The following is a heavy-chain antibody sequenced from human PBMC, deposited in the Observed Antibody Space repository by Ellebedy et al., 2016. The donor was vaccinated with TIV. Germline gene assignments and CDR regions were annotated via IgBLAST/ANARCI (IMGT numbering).Heavy chain of an antibody. CDR3: ARDILNIAVAVARTCDY. CDR2: ISAYNGNT. D-gene: IGHD6-19*01. J-gene: IGHJ4*02. Sequence: AASVKVSCKASGYTFTSYGISLVRQAPGQGLEWMGWISAYNGNTIYAQKLQGRVTMTRDTSTSTAYMELRSLRSDDTAVYYCARDILNIAVAVARTCDYWGQGTLVTVSS. CDR1: GYTFTSYG. V-gene: IGHV1-18*04.